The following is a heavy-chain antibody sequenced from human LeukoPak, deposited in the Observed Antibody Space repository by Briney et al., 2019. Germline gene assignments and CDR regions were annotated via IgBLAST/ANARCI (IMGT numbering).Heavy chain of an antibody. Sequence: GGSLRPACAVSGFTFSSYAMSWVRQAPGKGLEWVSAISGSGGSTYYADSVKGRFTLSRDNSKNTLYLQMNSLRAEDTAVYYCALLPAAGIRSGYPDYWGQGTLVTVSS. CDR2: ISGSGGST. D-gene: IGHD3-22*01. V-gene: IGHV3-23*01. CDR3: ALLPAAGIRSGYPDY. CDR1: GFTFSSYA. J-gene: IGHJ4*02.